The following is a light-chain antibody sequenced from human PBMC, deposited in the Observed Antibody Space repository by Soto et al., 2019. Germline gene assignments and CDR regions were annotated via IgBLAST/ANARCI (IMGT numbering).Light chain of an antibody. V-gene: IGLV2-8*01. CDR3: TPDAGILIRV. CDR2: EVS. Sequence: QSALTQPPSASGAPGQSVTISCTGTSSDVGAYNYVSWYQQDPCKAPKLMIYEVSKRPSGVPGRFSGSKSGKTASLTVAGLQAEDEADSYCTPDAGILIRVFGGGTHLTVL. J-gene: IGLJ3*02. CDR1: SSDVGAYNY.